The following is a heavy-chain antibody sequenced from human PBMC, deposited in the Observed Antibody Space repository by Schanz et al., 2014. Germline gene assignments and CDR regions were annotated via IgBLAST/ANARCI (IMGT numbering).Heavy chain of an antibody. CDR2: TSNDGSFT. V-gene: IGHV3-74*01. CDR3: ARDRGSAVGYQYYGMDV. CDR1: GFTFNTSW. Sequence: EVQLVTSGGDLVQPGGSLRLSCAASGFTFNTSWFHWVRQPPGKGLLWVSRTSNDGSFTTFADSVKGRFTISRDNAKNTLYLQMNSLRAEDTAVYYCARDRGSAVGYQYYGMDVWGQGTTVTVSS. D-gene: IGHD3-22*01. J-gene: IGHJ6*02.